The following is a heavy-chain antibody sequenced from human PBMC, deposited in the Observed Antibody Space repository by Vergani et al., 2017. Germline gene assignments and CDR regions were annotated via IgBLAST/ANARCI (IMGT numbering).Heavy chain of an antibody. CDR2: IYYSGST. D-gene: IGHD4/OR15-4a*01. Sequence: QVQLQESGPGLVKPSETLSLTCTVSGGSISSYYWSWIRQPPGKGLEWIGYIYYSGSTNYNPSLKSRVTISVDTSKNQFSLKLSSVTAADTAVYYCASSGLLTLYYYMDVWDKGTTVTVSS. CDR3: ASSGLLTLYYYMDV. J-gene: IGHJ6*03. CDR1: GGSISSYY. V-gene: IGHV4-59*01.